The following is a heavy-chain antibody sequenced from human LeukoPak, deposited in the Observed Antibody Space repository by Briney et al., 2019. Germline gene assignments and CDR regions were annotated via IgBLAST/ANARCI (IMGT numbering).Heavy chain of an antibody. CDR1: GFTFSSYA. V-gene: IGHV3-30-3*01. CDR2: ISYDGSNK. J-gene: IGHJ4*02. Sequence: GGSLRLSCAASGFTFSSYAMHWVRQAPGKGLEWVAVISYDGSNKYYADSVKGRFTISRDNSKNTLYLQMNSLRAEDTAVYYCASPVVVTTSPDYWGQGTLVTVSS. CDR3: ASPVVVTTSPDY. D-gene: IGHD2-21*02.